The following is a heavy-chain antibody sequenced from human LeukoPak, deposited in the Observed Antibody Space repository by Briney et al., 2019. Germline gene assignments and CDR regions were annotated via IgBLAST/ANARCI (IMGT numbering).Heavy chain of an antibody. V-gene: IGHV1-2*02. Sequence: ASVTVSCKPSGYTFTRYYIHWVRPAPGQGLAWMGWINPNSGGTEYAQKFQGRVTLTRDTSISTAYMELSRLRYDDTAVYYCARGQVGWENWFDPWGQGTLVTVSS. CDR3: ARGQVGWENWFDP. J-gene: IGHJ5*02. CDR1: GYTFTRYY. CDR2: INPNSGGT. D-gene: IGHD1-26*01.